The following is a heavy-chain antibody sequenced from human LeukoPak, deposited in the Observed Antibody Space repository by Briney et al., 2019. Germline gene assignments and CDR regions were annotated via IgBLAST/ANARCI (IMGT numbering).Heavy chain of an antibody. V-gene: IGHV3-30*18. Sequence: GRSLRLSCAASGFTFSSYGMHWVRQAPGKGLEWVAVISYDGSNKYYADSVKGRFTISRDNSKNTLYLQMNSLRAEDTAVYYCAKDRWGQQRGGGLDYWGQGTLVTVSS. J-gene: IGHJ4*02. CDR2: ISYDGSNK. CDR3: AKDRWGQQRGGGLDY. D-gene: IGHD6-13*01. CDR1: GFTFSSYG.